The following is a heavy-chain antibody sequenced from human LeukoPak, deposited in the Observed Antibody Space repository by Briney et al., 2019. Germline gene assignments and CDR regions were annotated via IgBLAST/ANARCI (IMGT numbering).Heavy chain of an antibody. J-gene: IGHJ3*02. D-gene: IGHD2-2*01. CDR1: GDTVSSNSAA. Sequence: SQTLSLTCAISGDTVSSNSAAWNWIRQSPSRGLEWLGRTYYRSKGYNDYAVSVKSRIHINPDTSKNHFSLPLNSVTPEDTAVYYCARVVQVYCSTTSCYVGAFDIWGQGTMVTVSS. CDR3: ARVVQVYCSTTSCYVGAFDI. V-gene: IGHV6-1*01. CDR2: TYYRSKGYN.